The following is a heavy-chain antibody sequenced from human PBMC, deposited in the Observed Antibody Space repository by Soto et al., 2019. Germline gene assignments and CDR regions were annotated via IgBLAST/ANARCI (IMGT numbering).Heavy chain of an antibody. V-gene: IGHV1-8*01. CDR1: GYTFTSYD. J-gene: IGHJ3*02. D-gene: IGHD3-9*01. CDR3: ASFSGSYYDILTGYYIKKEDAFDI. Sequence: ASVKVSCKASGYTFTSYDSSWVRQATGQGLEWMGWMNPNSGNTGYAQKFQGRVTMTRNTSISTAYMELSSLRSEDTAVYYCASFSGSYYDILTGYYIKKEDAFDIWGQGTMVTVSS. CDR2: MNPNSGNT.